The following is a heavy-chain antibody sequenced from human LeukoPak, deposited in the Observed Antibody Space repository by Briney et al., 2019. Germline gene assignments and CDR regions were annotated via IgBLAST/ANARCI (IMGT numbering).Heavy chain of an antibody. D-gene: IGHD5-24*01. J-gene: IGHJ4*02. CDR1: VFTFSNYD. CDR2: ISSSSSYI. V-gene: IGHV3-21*01. Sequence: GGSLRLSCAASVFTFSNYDMHWVREAPGKGLEWVSAISSSSSYIYYADSIKSRFTISRDNAENSLYLQMNSLRAVDTAVYFCARGEEKATITALDSWGQGTLVTVSS. CDR3: ARGEEKATITALDS.